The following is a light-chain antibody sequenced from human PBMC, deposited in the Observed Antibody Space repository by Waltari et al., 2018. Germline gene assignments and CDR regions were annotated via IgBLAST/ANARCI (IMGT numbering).Light chain of an antibody. CDR1: QTVSSNY. CDR3: QQYGSSPLYT. V-gene: IGKV3-20*01. CDR2: GKS. J-gene: IGKJ2*01. Sequence: EIVLTQSPGTLSLSPGERVTLSCRASQTVSSNYLGWYQQRPGQAPRLLIYGKSTRATGIPDRFSGSGSGTDFTLTISRLEPEDFAVYYCQQYGSSPLYTFGQGTRLEIK.